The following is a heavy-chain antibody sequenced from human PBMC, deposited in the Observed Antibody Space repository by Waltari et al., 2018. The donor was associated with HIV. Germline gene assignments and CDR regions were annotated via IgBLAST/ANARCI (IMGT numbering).Heavy chain of an antibody. V-gene: IGHV3-64D*06. J-gene: IGHJ6*02. CDR3: VKEGGYCSGGRCYYYGMDV. CDR1: VLTFSVYA. Sequence: EVQLVEYGGGLVQPGGSLRLSCSASVLTFSVYAMHWVRAAPWKGLEYVSAISKNGHSTYYADSVKGRFTISRDNSKNTLNLQMSSLRAEDTAVYYCVKEGGYCSGGRCYYYGMDVWGQGTTVTVSS. D-gene: IGHD2-15*01. CDR2: ISKNGHST.